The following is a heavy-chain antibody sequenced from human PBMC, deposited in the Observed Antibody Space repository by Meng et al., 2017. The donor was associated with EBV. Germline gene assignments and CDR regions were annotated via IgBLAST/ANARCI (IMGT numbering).Heavy chain of an antibody. CDR3: ARVVATIFTNWFDP. Sequence: RLRPQESGPGLGTPSGTLSSPCPVSGASTSSSSSYWGWTRQPPGKGLEWIGSIYYSGSTYYNPSLKSRVTISVDTSKNQFSLKLSSVTAADTAVYYCARVVATIFTNWFDPWGQGTLVTVSS. V-gene: IGHV4-39*06. CDR1: GASTSSSSSY. D-gene: IGHD5-12*01. CDR2: IYYSGST. J-gene: IGHJ5*02.